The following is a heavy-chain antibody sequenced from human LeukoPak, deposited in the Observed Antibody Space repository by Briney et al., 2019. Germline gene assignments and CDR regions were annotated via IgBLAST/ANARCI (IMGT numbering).Heavy chain of an antibody. CDR1: GYSFTSYW. CDR3: ARHRRYCSSTSCYAYYFDY. J-gene: IGHJ4*02. CDR2: IYPGDSDT. V-gene: IGHV5-51*01. D-gene: IGHD2-2*01. Sequence: GESLKISCKGSGYSFTSYWIGWVRQMPGKGLEWMGIIYPGDSDTRYSPSFQGQVTISADKSISTAYLQWSSLKASDTAMYYCARHRRYCSSTSCYAYYFDYWGQGTLVTVSS.